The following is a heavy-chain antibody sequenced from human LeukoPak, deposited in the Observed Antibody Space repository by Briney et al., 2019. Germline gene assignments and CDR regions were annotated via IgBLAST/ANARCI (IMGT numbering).Heavy chain of an antibody. CDR1: GFTVSRNY. CDR2: IYSGGST. V-gene: IGHV3-66*01. D-gene: IGHD1-1*01. J-gene: IGHJ4*02. CDR3: AGSTTGTEEFGY. Sequence: GGSLRLSCAASGFTVSRNYMSWVRQAPGKGLEWVSVIYSGGSTYYVDSVKGRFSIPRDNSKNTLYLQVNSLRAEDTAVYYCAGSTTGTEEFGYWGQGTLVTVSS.